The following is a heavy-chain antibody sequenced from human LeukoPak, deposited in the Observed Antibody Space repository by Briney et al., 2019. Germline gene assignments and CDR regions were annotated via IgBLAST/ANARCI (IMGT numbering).Heavy chain of an antibody. CDR1: GGSFSGYY. J-gene: IGHJ4*02. D-gene: IGHD2-21*01. CDR3: ARERRSGGDCYYY. V-gene: IGHV4-34*01. CDR2: INHSGST. Sequence: PSETLSLTCAVYGGSFSGYYWSWIRQPPGKGLEWIGEINHSGSTNYNPSLKSRVTISVDTSKNQFSLKLSSVTAADTAVYYCARERRSGGDCYYYWGQGTLVTVSS.